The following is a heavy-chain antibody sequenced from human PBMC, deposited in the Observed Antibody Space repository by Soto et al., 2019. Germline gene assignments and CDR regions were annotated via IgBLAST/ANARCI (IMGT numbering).Heavy chain of an antibody. Sequence: AVKVSCKASGGTFSSYAISWVRQAPGQGLEWMGGIIPIFGTANYAQKFQGRVTITADKSTSTAYMELSSLRSEDTAVYYCERGTSTTSTLGMDVWAQGPTVTVSS. J-gene: IGHJ6*02. V-gene: IGHV1-69*06. CDR1: GGTFSSYA. CDR2: IIPIFGTA. D-gene: IGHD2-2*01. CDR3: ERGTSTTSTLGMDV.